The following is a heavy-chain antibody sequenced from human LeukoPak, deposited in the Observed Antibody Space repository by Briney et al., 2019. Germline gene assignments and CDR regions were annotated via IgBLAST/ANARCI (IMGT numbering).Heavy chain of an antibody. J-gene: IGHJ4*02. Sequence: ASVTLSCKAYGYSFINYDISWVRQAPGQGLEWMGWISASNGNTKYAQNVQGRVTMMTDTSTTTAYMELRSLRSDDTAVYYCARDRDYYDCSSMWGQGTLVTVSS. CDR1: GYSFINYD. D-gene: IGHD2-2*01. CDR2: ISASNGNT. V-gene: IGHV1-18*01. CDR3: ARDRDYYDCSSM.